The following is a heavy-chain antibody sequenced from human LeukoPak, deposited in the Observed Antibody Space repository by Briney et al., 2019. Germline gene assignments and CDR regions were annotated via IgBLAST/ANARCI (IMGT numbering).Heavy chain of an antibody. CDR1: GGSISSYY. Sequence: PSETLSPTCTVSGGSISSYYWSWIRQPAGKGLEWIGRIYTSGSTNYNPSLKSRVTISVDTSKNQFSLKLSSVTAADTAVYYCARGPEGYYDYVFDYWGQGTLVTVSS. D-gene: IGHD3-16*01. V-gene: IGHV4-4*07. CDR2: IYTSGST. J-gene: IGHJ4*02. CDR3: ARGPEGYYDYVFDY.